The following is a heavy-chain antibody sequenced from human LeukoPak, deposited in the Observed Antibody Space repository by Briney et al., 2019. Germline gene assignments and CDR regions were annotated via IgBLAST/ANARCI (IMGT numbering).Heavy chain of an antibody. J-gene: IGHJ4*02. CDR2: IIPILGIA. Sequence: ASVKVSCKASGGTFSSYAISWVQQAPGQGLEWMGRIIPILGIANYAQKFQGRVTITADKSTSTAYMELSSLRSEDTAVYYCARGSTDGYPVSVFYWGQGTLVTVSS. CDR1: GGTFSSYA. CDR3: ARGSTDGYPVSVFY. D-gene: IGHD5-24*01. V-gene: IGHV1-69*04.